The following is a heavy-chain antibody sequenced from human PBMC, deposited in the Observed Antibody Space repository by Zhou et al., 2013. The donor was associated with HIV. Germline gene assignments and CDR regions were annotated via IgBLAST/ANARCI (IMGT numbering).Heavy chain of an antibody. CDR1: GYTFTSYG. CDR3: ARAYSTAWYGGGFYYMDV. V-gene: IGHV1-69*13. D-gene: IGHD4-4*01. CDR2: IIPIFGTA. Sequence: QVQLLQSGGEVKKPGASVKVSCKASGYTFTSYGICWVRQAPGEGLEWLGEIIPIFGTANYAQTLQGRVTITADESTRTAYMELRSLRSDDTALYYCARAYSTAWYGGGFYYMDVWGTGTTVTVSS. J-gene: IGHJ6*03.